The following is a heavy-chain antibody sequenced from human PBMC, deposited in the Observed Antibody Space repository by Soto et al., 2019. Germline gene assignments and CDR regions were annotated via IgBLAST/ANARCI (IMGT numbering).Heavy chain of an antibody. Sequence: ASVKVSCKASGYTFTSYGISWVRQAPGQGLEWMGWISAYNGNTNYAQKLQGRVTMTTDTSTSTAYMELRSLRSDDTAVYYCARALLHCSSTSCYSNWFDPWGQGTLVTVSS. J-gene: IGHJ5*02. D-gene: IGHD2-2*01. V-gene: IGHV1-18*01. CDR1: GYTFTSYG. CDR2: ISAYNGNT. CDR3: ARALLHCSSTSCYSNWFDP.